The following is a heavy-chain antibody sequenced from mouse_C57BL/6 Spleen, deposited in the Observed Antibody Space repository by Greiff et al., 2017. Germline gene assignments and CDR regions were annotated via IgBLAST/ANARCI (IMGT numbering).Heavy chain of an antibody. J-gene: IGHJ2*01. Sequence: QVQLKESGAELARPGASVKLSCKASGYTFTSYGISWVKQRTGQGLEWIGEIYPRSGNTYYNEKFKGKATLTADKSSSTAYMELRSLTSEDSAVYFCARFGSSGYYFDYWGQGTTLTVSS. CDR1: GYTFTSYG. CDR3: ARFGSSGYYFDY. D-gene: IGHD3-2*02. CDR2: IYPRSGNT. V-gene: IGHV1-81*01.